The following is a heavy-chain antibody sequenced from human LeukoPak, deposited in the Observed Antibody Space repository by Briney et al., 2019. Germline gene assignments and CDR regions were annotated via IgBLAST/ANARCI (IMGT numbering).Heavy chain of an antibody. D-gene: IGHD6-19*01. CDR2: INHSGST. CDR3: ARHASSSGWTNFDY. J-gene: IGHJ4*02. CDR1: GGSFSGYY. Sequence: NSSETLSLTCAVYGGSFSGYYWSWIRQPPGKGLEWIGEINHSGSTNYNPSLKSRVTISVDTSKNQFSLKLSSVTAADTAVYYCARHASSSGWTNFDYWGQGTLVTVSS. V-gene: IGHV4-34*01.